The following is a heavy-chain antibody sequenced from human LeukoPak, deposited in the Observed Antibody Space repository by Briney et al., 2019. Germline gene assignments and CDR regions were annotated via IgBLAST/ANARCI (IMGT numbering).Heavy chain of an antibody. J-gene: IGHJ4*02. CDR1: GGSFSGYY. D-gene: IGHD3-10*01. CDR2: INHSGNT. Sequence: TSETLSLTCVVFGGSFSGYYWSWIRQPPGKGLEWIGEINHSGNTNYNPSLKSRVTISVDTSKKQFPLKLSSVTAADTAVYYCARGSNSGSYYNPFDYWGQGTLVTVSS. CDR3: ARGSNSGSYYNPFDY. V-gene: IGHV4-34*01.